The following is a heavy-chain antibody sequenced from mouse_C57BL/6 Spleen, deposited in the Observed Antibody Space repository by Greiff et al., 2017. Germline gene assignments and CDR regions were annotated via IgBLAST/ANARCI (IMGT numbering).Heavy chain of an antibody. CDR1: GYTFTDYE. D-gene: IGHD1-1*01. CDR3: TSWDYYGSSHWYFDV. CDR2: IDPETGGT. Sequence: QVQLQQSGAELVRPGASVTLSCKASGYTFTDYEMHWVKQTPVHGLEWIGAIDPETGGTAYNQKFKGKAILTADKSSSTAYMELRSLTSEDSAVYYCTSWDYYGSSHWYFDVWGTGTTVAVSS. J-gene: IGHJ1*03. V-gene: IGHV1-15*01.